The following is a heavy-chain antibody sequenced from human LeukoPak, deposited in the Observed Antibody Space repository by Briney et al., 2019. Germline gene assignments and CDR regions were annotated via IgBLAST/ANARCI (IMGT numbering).Heavy chain of an antibody. J-gene: IGHJ4*02. CDR3: AKDSVPAIAHGYFDY. CDR2: ILSGGST. D-gene: IGHD2-15*01. CDR1: GFTFSTYA. Sequence: GGSLRLSCAAAGFTFSTYAMSWVRPAPGKGREWVSGILSGGSTYYPDSVKGRFTIPRDHSKNTLYLQINSGRAEDTAVYYCAKDSVPAIAHGYFDYWGQGALVTVSS. V-gene: IGHV3-23*01.